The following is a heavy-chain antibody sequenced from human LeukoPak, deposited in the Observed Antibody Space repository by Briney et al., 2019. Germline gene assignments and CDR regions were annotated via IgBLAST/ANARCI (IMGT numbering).Heavy chain of an antibody. CDR3: ARLSSGSLFDY. J-gene: IGHJ4*02. Sequence: SETLSLTCTVSGGSISSYYWSWIRQPPGKGLEWIGYIYTSGSTNYNPSLKSRVTISVDTSKNQFSLKLSSVTAADPAVYYCARLSSGSLFDYWGQGTLVTVSS. V-gene: IGHV4-4*09. CDR1: GGSISSYY. CDR2: IYTSGST. D-gene: IGHD1-26*01.